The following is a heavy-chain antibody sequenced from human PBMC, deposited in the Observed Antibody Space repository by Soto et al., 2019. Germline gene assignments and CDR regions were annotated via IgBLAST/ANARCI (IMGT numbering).Heavy chain of an antibody. CDR3: ISDYYNGVLVVRFAY. V-gene: IGHV3-15*07. CDR1: GFTFNKAW. CDR2: IKSKTDGGTT. Sequence: GGSVRLCCAAPGFTFNKAWITWARQAPGKGLEWVGRIKSKTDGGTTDFAAPVKGRFAISRDDSKDMVYLQMNSLKTEDTGIYYCISDYYNGVLVVRFAYRGHRSLVTVSS. D-gene: IGHD3-10*01. J-gene: IGHJ4*01.